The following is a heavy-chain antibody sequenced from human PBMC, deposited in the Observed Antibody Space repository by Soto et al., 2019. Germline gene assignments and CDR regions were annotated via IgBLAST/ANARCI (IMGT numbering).Heavy chain of an antibody. V-gene: IGHV3-48*02. J-gene: IGHJ6*02. CDR1: GFTFSSFH. D-gene: IGHD3-22*01. Sequence: PGGSLRLSCAASGFTFSSFHMNWVRQAPGRGLEWVAYITSSSDTIYYSDSVKGRFTISRDNGKNSLFLQMNNLRDENTSVYYCAIVLLVIPPGYYYAMDVWAQGTTVTVSS. CDR2: ITSSSDTI. CDR3: AIVLLVIPPGYYYAMDV.